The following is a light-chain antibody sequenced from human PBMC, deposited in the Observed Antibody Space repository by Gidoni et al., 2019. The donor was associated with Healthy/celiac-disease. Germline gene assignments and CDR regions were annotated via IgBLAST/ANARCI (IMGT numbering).Light chain of an antibody. J-gene: IGKJ2*01. V-gene: IGKV3-15*01. Sequence: EIVMTQSPATLSVSPGERATLSCRASQSVSSNLAWYQQKPGQVPRHLIYGASTRATGIPARFSGSGSGTEFTLTINSLQSEDFAVYYCQQYNNWPPYTFGQGTKLEIK. CDR3: QQYNNWPPYT. CDR2: GAS. CDR1: QSVSSN.